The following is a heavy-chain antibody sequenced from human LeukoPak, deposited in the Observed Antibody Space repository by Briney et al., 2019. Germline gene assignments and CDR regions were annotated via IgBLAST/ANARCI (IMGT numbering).Heavy chain of an antibody. CDR1: GFTFSNYV. CDR3: ARRDIVVVVSASDY. Sequence: PGGSLRLSCAVSGFTFSNYVMIWVRQAPGKGLEWVSGITASGDRTFYGDSVRGRFTMSRDNSKNTVYLQMNSLRVDDTAVYYCARRDIVVVVSASDYWGQGTLVTVSS. CDR2: ITASGDRT. J-gene: IGHJ4*02. V-gene: IGHV3-23*01. D-gene: IGHD2-15*01.